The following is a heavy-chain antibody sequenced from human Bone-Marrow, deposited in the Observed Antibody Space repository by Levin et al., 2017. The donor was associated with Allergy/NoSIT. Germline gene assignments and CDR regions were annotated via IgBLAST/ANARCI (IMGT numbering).Heavy chain of an antibody. V-gene: IGHV4-31*03. CDR2: IYNSGST. J-gene: IGHJ4*02. Sequence: SETLSLTCTVSGASIIDTDYYWGWVRQVPGKGLEWIGYIYNSGSTDYNPSLKSRVTISEDTSKNHFSLKLRSVTAADTAIYFCARVSPINGIKGGYFDYWGQGSLATVSS. CDR1: GASIIDTDYY. CDR3: ARVSPINGIKGGYFDY. D-gene: IGHD1-20*01.